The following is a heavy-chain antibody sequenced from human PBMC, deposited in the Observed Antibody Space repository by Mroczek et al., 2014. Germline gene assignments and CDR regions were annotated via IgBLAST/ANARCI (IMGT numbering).Heavy chain of an antibody. Sequence: QVQLVESGGGVVQPGRSLRLSCAASGFTFSSYAMHWVRQAPGKGLEWVAVISYDGSNKYYADSVKGRFTISRDNSKNTLYLQMNSLRAEDTAMYYCARGEGDYSNSLFAVWGQGTTVTVSS. CDR2: ISYDGSNK. CDR1: GFTFSSYA. CDR3: ARGEGDYSNSLFAV. J-gene: IGHJ6*02. V-gene: IGHV3-30-3*01. D-gene: IGHD4-11*01.